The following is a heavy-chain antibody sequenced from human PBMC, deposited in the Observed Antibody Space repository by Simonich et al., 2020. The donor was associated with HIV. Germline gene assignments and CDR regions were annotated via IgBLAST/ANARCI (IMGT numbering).Heavy chain of an antibody. Sequence: EVQLVESGGGLVQPGGALKLSCAASGFTFSGSAMHWYRKASGKGLDWVGRIRSKANSYATAYAASVKGRFTISRDDSKNTAYLQMNSLKTEDTAVYYCARYGHIWSGYYDYWGQGTLVTVSS. CDR3: ARYGHIWSGYYDY. J-gene: IGHJ4*02. CDR1: GFTFSGSA. V-gene: IGHV3-73*02. CDR2: IRSKANSYAT. D-gene: IGHD3-3*01.